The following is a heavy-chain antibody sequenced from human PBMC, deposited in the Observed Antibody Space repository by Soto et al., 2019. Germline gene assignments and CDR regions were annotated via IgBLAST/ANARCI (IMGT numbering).Heavy chain of an antibody. D-gene: IGHD2-2*01. CDR2: IWYHGGNE. V-gene: IGHV3-33*03. J-gene: IGHJ3*02. Sequence: PGGSLRLSCAVSGFTFSDFGMHWVRQAPGKGLEWVALIWYHGGNEEYADSVKGRFSISRDNSKNTLYLQMDSLRAEDTAVYYCAKDTSQLTSGDAFDIWGQGTMVTVSS. CDR1: GFTFSDFG. CDR3: AKDTSQLTSGDAFDI.